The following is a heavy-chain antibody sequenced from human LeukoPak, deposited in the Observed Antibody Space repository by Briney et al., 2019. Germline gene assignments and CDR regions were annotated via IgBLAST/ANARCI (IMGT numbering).Heavy chain of an antibody. Sequence: SETLSLTCTVSGGSISSYYWSWLRQPAGKGLEWMGRIYTSGSTNYNPSLKSRVTMSVDTSKNQFSLKLSSVTAADTAVYYCARVDCSSTSCYSPNWFDPWGQGTLVTVSS. CDR3: ARVDCSSTSCYSPNWFDP. CDR2: IYTSGST. J-gene: IGHJ5*02. D-gene: IGHD2-2*01. CDR1: GGSISSYY. V-gene: IGHV4-4*07.